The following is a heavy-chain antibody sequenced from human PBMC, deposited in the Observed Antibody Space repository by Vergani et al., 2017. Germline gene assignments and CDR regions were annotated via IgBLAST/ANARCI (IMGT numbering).Heavy chain of an antibody. D-gene: IGHD6-19*01. CDR1: GYTFTSYA. CDR2: INAGNGNT. V-gene: IGHV1-3*01. Sequence: QVQLVQSGAEVKKPGASVKVSCKASGYTFTSYAMHWVRQAPGQRLEWMGWINAGNGNTKYSQKFQGRVTITRDTSASTAYMGLSSLRSEDTAVYYCARGGSSGWYVFDYWGQGTLVTVSS. CDR3: ARGGSSGWYVFDY. J-gene: IGHJ4*02.